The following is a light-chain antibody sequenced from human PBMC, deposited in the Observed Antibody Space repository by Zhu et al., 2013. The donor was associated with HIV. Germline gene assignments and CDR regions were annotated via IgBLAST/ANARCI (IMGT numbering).Light chain of an antibody. CDR3: SSYAGRNNVV. CDR2: EVN. J-gene: IGLJ2*01. Sequence: QSALTQPPSASGSPGQSVTLSCTGTSGDVGGYNYVSWFQQHPGKAPKLIISEVNKRPSGVPDRFSGSKSGNTASLTVSGLQAEDEADYYCSSYAGRNNVVFGGGTKLTVL. CDR1: SGDVGGYNY. V-gene: IGLV2-8*01.